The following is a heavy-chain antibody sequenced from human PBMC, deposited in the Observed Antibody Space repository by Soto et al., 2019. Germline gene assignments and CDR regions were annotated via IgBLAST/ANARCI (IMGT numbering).Heavy chain of an antibody. CDR1: GFTFSDYW. D-gene: IGHD6-19*01. CDR3: ARGLGSSGWYSPGDAFDI. J-gene: IGHJ3*02. Sequence: EVQLVESGGGLVQPGGSLRLSCAVSGFTFSDYWMSWVRQAPGKGLEWVANIKQDGNEKYYVDSVKGRFTISRDNAKNSLYLQMNSLIAEDTAVYYCARGLGSSGWYSPGDAFDIWGQGTMVTVSS. V-gene: IGHV3-7*01. CDR2: IKQDGNEK.